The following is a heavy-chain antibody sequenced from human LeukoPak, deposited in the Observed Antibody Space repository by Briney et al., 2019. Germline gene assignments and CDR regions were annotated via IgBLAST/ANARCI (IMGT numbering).Heavy chain of an antibody. CDR2: IYSGGST. CDR3: ARAPYGDYGWYFDY. Sequence: GGSLRLSCAASGFTVSSNYMSWVRQAPGKGLEWVSVIYSGGSTYYADSVKGRFTISRHNSKNTLYLQMNSLRAEDTAVYYCARAPYGDYGWYFDYWGQGTLVTVSS. CDR1: GFTVSSNY. V-gene: IGHV3-53*04. D-gene: IGHD4-17*01. J-gene: IGHJ4*02.